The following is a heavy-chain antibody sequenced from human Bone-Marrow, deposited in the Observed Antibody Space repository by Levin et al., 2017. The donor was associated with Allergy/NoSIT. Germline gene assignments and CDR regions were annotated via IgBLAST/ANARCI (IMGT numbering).Heavy chain of an antibody. D-gene: IGHD3-10*01. J-gene: IGHJ1*01. CDR2: IWNDGSDQ. Sequence: GESLKISCAASGFSFSSCGMHWVRQAPGKGLEWVAVIWNDGSDQYYVDSVKGRFTISRDNSRNTLYLQVNSLRAEDTAVYFCARDRYGSGSCQIQHWGQGTLVTVSS. CDR3: ARDRYGSGSCQIQH. CDR1: GFSFSSCG. V-gene: IGHV3-33*01.